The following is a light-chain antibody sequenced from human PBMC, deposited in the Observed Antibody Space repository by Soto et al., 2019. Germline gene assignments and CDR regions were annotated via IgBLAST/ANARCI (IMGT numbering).Light chain of an antibody. CDR2: AVS. V-gene: IGLV2-14*01. Sequence: QSALTQPASVSGSPGQSITISCTGTSSDVGLYDYVSWYQQHPGKAPQLMIYAVSNRPSGVSNRFSASKSGNTASLFISGLQAQDEADYYCSSYTSDSSYVLGYGTKVTVL. CDR3: SSYTSDSSYV. CDR1: SSDVGLYDY. J-gene: IGLJ1*01.